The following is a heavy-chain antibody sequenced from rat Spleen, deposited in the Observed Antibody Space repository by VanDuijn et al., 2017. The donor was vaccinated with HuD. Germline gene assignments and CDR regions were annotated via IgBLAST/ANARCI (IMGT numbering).Heavy chain of an antibody. CDR1: GFSLTSYS. CDR2: MWRGGST. J-gene: IGHJ3*01. D-gene: IGHD5-1*01. Sequence: QVQLMESGPGLVQPSETLSLTCTVSGFSLTSYSVHWVRQPPGKGLEWMGVMWRGGSTEYNSFFKSRLSISRDTSKSQVFLKMNSLQTEDTATYYCARGGELDWFAYWGQGTLVTVSS. V-gene: IGHV2-45*01. CDR3: ARGGELDWFAY.